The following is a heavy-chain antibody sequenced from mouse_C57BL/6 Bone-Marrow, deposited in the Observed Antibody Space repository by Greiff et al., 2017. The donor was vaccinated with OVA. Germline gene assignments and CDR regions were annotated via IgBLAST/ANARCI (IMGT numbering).Heavy chain of an antibody. V-gene: IGHV1-50*01. Sequence: QVQLQQPGAELVKPGASVKLSCKASGYTFTSYWMQWVKQRPGQGLEWIGEIDPSDSSTNYNQKFKGKATLTVDTSSSTAYMQLSSLTSEDSAVYYCARYSTSFDYWGQGTTLTVSS. CDR2: IDPSDSST. CDR3: ARYSTSFDY. J-gene: IGHJ2*01. CDR1: GYTFTSYW. D-gene: IGHD2-12*01.